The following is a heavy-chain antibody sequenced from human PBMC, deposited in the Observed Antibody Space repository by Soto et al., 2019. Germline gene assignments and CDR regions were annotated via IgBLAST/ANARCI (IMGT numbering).Heavy chain of an antibody. Sequence: GGSLRLSCAASGFAFDDYVMHWVRQPPGRGLEWVSGITWNGGTIRYADSVKGRFTISRDNAENSLYLQMNSLRPEDTAVYYCAKGGSAALIAPSGRDNWFDPWGQGTQVTVSS. CDR2: ITWNGGTI. V-gene: IGHV3-9*01. CDR3: AKGGSAALIAPSGRDNWFDP. J-gene: IGHJ5*02. D-gene: IGHD6-13*01. CDR1: GFAFDDYV.